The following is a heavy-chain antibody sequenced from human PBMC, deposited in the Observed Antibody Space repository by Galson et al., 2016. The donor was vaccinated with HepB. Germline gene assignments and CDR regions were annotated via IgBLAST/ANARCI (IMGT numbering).Heavy chain of an antibody. Sequence: PALVKPTQTLTLTCTVSGFSLSNTRMGVSWIRQPPGKALEWLAHIFSNDEKSYNTSLKNRLTISKDTSKSQVVLLMTNMDPVDTATYYCARIGDNGDYPFDYWGQGTLVTVSS. CDR2: IFSNDEK. J-gene: IGHJ4*02. V-gene: IGHV2-26*01. CDR3: ARIGDNGDYPFDY. CDR1: GFSLSNTRMG. D-gene: IGHD4-17*01.